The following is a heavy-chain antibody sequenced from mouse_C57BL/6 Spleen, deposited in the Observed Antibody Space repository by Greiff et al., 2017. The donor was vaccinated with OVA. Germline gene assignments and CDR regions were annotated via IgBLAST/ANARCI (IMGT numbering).Heavy chain of an antibody. J-gene: IGHJ3*01. CDR1: GFSFNTYA. D-gene: IGHD2-4*01. Sequence: EVQLQESGGGLVQPKGSLKLSCAASGFSFNTYAMNWVRQAPGKGLEWVARIRSKSNNYATYYADSVKDRFTISRDDSESMLYLQMNNLKTEDTAMYYCVRQAFDYGFAYWGQGTLVTVSA. CDR3: VRQAFDYGFAY. V-gene: IGHV10-1*01. CDR2: IRSKSNNYAT.